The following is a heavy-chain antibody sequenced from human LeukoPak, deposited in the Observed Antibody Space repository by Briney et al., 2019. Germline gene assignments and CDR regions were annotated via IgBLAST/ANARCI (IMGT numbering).Heavy chain of an antibody. CDR3: ASIRYYDILTGYSYYYGMDV. J-gene: IGHJ6*04. V-gene: IGHV1-69*06. D-gene: IGHD3-9*01. CDR1: GGTFSSYA. Sequence: VASVKVSCKASGGTFSSYAISWVRQAPGQGLEWMGGIIPIFGTANYAQKFQGRVTITADKSTSPAYMELRSLRSEDTALSYCASIRYYDILTGYSYYYGMDVWGKGTTVTVSS. CDR2: IIPIFGTA.